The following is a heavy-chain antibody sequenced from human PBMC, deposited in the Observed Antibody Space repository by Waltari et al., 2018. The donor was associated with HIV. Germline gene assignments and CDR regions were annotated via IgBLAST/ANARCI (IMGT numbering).Heavy chain of an antibody. Sequence: QVQLVESGGGVVQPGRSLRLSCAASGFTFSSYAMHWVRQAPGNGLEWVAVIWHEGSNKYYADSVKGRFTISRDNSKNTLSLQMNSLRVEDTAVYYCARDSPAFSRGTEELDYWGQGTLVTVSS. CDR1: GFTFSSYA. J-gene: IGHJ4*02. D-gene: IGHD2-2*01. CDR2: IWHEGSNK. CDR3: ARDSPAFSRGTEELDY. V-gene: IGHV3-33*01.